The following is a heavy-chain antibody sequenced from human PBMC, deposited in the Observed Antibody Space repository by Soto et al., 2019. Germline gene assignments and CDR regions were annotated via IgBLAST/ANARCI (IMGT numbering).Heavy chain of an antibody. V-gene: IGHV1-69*12. CDR2: IIPMFGTA. CDR1: GGTFSTYA. J-gene: IGHJ4*02. D-gene: IGHD5-12*01. Sequence: QVQLVQSGAEVKKPESSVKVSCKAPGGTFSTYAISWVRQAPGQGLEWMGGIIPMFGTANYAQRFQDRVTITADESANTVYMELSSLRAGETAVYFCARGIQLGLRRISNGYSGWGQGTLVTVSS. CDR3: ARGIQLGLRRISNGYSG.